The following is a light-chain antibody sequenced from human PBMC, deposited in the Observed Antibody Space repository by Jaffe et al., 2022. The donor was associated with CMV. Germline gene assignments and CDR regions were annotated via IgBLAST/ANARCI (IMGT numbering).Light chain of an antibody. V-gene: IGKV3-11*01. Sequence: EIVLTQSPATLSLSPGERATLSCRASQSVSYNLAWYQQKPGQAPRLLIYDASSRATGIPARFSGSGSGTDFTLTISSLEPEDFAVYYCQQRSDWPTFGGGTKVEIK. CDR3: QQRSDWPT. CDR1: QSVSYN. J-gene: IGKJ4*01. CDR2: DAS.